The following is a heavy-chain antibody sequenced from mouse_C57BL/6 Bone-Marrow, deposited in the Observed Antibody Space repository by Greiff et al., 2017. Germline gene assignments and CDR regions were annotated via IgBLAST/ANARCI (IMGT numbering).Heavy chain of an antibody. Sequence: EVQGVESGGGLVKPGGSLKLSCAASGFTFSSYAMSWVRQTPEKRLEWVATISDGGSYTYYPDNVKGRFTISRDNAKNNLYLQMSHLKSEDTAMYYCERQLRLRFAYWGQGTLVTVSA. V-gene: IGHV5-4*01. CDR3: ERQLRLRFAY. CDR2: ISDGGSYT. D-gene: IGHD3-2*02. CDR1: GFTFSSYA. J-gene: IGHJ3*01.